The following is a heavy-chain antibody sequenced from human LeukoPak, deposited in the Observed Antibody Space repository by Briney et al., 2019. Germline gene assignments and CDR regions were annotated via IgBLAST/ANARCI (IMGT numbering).Heavy chain of an antibody. V-gene: IGHV4-38-2*02. D-gene: IGHD6-13*01. J-gene: IGHJ6*03. Sequence: PSETLSLTCTVSGYSISSGYYWGWIRQPPGKGLEWIGSIYHSGSTYYNPSLKSRVTISVDTSKNQFSLKLSSVTAADTAVYYCARDERDSSSWYLYYYMDVWGKGTTVTVPS. CDR3: ARDERDSSSWYLYYYMDV. CDR1: GYSISSGYY. CDR2: IYHSGST.